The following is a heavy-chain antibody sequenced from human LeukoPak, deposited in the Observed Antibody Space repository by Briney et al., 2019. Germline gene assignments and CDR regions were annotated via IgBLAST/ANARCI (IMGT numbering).Heavy chain of an antibody. Sequence: SETLSLTCTVSGGSISSLYWNWIRQPAGKGLEWIGRIYTSENTKYNPSLKSRVTMSVDTSKNQFSLKLNSVTAADTAVYYCARRHCTSTSCYFDYWGQGILVTVSS. CDR3: ARRHCTSTSCYFDY. V-gene: IGHV4-4*07. J-gene: IGHJ4*02. D-gene: IGHD2-2*01. CDR1: GGSISSLY. CDR2: IYTSENT.